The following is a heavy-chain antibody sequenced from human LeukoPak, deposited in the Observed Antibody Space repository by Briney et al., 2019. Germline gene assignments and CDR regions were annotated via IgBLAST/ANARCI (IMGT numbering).Heavy chain of an antibody. CDR1: GFTFSSYA. D-gene: IGHD6-13*01. Sequence: GGFLRLSCAASGFTFSSYAMSWVRQAPGKGLEWVSAISGSGGSTYYADSVKGRFTISRDNSKNTLYLQMNSLRAEDTAVYYCAKPGSSSSWYDYWGQGTLVTVSS. CDR3: AKPGSSSSWYDY. J-gene: IGHJ4*02. CDR2: ISGSGGST. V-gene: IGHV3-23*01.